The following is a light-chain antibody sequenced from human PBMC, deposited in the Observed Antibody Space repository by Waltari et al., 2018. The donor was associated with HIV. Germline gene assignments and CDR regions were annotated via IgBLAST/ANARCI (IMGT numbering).Light chain of an antibody. CDR2: SSN. Sequence: QSVLTQPPSASGTPGQRVTISCSGSSSNIGSNYEYWYHPLPGTAPKLLIISSNRRPSGVLGRFSGSKSGTSASLAISGLRSEDEADYYCAAWDDSLSGHVVFGGGTKLTVL. V-gene: IGLV1-47*02. CDR3: AAWDDSLSGHVV. J-gene: IGLJ2*01. CDR1: SSNIGSNY.